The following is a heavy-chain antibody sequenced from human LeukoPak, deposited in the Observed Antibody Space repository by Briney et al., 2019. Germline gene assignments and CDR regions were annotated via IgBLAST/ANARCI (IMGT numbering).Heavy chain of an antibody. Sequence: GGSLRLSCAASGFRFSGYVMSWVRHAPGKGLEYVSSIDGSDGASYYADSVKGRFTISRDNSKNTLFLQMNSLRVEDTAVYYCARVDSGNYDYWGQGTLLTVSS. V-gene: IGHV3-23*01. CDR2: IDGSDGAS. CDR1: GFRFSGYV. CDR3: ARVDSGNYDY. D-gene: IGHD1-26*01. J-gene: IGHJ4*02.